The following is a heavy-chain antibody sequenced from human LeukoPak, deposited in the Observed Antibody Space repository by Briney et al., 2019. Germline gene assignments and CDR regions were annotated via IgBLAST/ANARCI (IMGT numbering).Heavy chain of an antibody. V-gene: IGHV3-11*04. Sequence: GGSLRLSCAASGFTFSDYYMSWFRQAPGKGLEWAAYITSSSSTIYYADSVKGRFTISRDNAKNSLHLQINSLRAEDTAVYYCARDLSYYGSGIDFWGQGTLVTVSS. D-gene: IGHD3-10*01. J-gene: IGHJ4*02. CDR3: ARDLSYYGSGIDF. CDR2: ITSSSSTI. CDR1: GFTFSDYY.